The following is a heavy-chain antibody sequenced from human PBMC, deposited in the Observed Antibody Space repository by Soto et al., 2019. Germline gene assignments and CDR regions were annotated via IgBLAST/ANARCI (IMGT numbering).Heavy chain of an antibody. D-gene: IGHD3-22*01. Sequence: PSETLSLTCTVSGGSISSSSYYWGWIRQPPGKGLEWIGSIYYSGSTYYNPSLKSRVTISVDTSKNQFSLKLSSVTAADTAVYYCARHLPYYYDSSGYYPFDYWGQGTLVTSPQ. CDR2: IYYSGST. V-gene: IGHV4-39*01. J-gene: IGHJ4*02. CDR3: ARHLPYYYDSSGYYPFDY. CDR1: GGSISSSSYY.